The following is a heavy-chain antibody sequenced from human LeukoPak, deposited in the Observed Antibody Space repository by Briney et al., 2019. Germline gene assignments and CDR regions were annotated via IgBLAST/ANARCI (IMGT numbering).Heavy chain of an antibody. J-gene: IGHJ4*02. Sequence: ASVKVSGKASGYTFTGYYIHWVRQAPGQGLEWMGWINPNSGGTNYAQKFQGRVTMTRDTSISTAYMELSRLRSDDTAVYYCARDSSSPAFSNDYWGQGTLVTVSS. CDR2: INPNSGGT. CDR1: GYTFTGYY. D-gene: IGHD6-6*01. CDR3: ARDSSSPAFSNDY. V-gene: IGHV1-2*02.